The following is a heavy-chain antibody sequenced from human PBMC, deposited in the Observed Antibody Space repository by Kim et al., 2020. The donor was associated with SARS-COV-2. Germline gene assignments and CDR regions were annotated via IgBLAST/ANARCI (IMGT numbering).Heavy chain of an antibody. Sequence: ADSVKGRFTNSGDNVKNSLYLQMNSLSAEDTAVYYCARGGDLTPVGTFDYWGQGTLVTVS. V-gene: IGHV3-11*04. D-gene: IGHD3-10*01. J-gene: IGHJ4*02. CDR3: ARGGDLTPVGTFDY.